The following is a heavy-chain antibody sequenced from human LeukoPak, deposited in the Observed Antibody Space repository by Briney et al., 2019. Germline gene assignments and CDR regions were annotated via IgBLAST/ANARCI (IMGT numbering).Heavy chain of an antibody. J-gene: IGHJ4*02. CDR1: GYTFTSYG. D-gene: IGHD3-10*01. Sequence: ASVTVSCKASGYTFTSYGISWVRQAPGQGLEWMGWISAYNGNTNYAQKLQGRVTMTTDTSTSTAYMELRSLRSDDTAVYYCASSITMVRGAPSFDYWGQGTLVTVSS. V-gene: IGHV1-18*01. CDR3: ASSITMVRGAPSFDY. CDR2: ISAYNGNT.